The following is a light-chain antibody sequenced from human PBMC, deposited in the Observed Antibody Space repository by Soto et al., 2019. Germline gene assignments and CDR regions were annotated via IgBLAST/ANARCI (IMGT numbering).Light chain of an antibody. CDR2: VAS. V-gene: IGKV3-20*01. J-gene: IGKJ2*01. Sequence: EIELTQSPGTLSLSPGERATLSCRASQSVRSNYLAWYQQKHGQAPRLLIYVASNRATVIPDRFSGSGSGTDFTLTISRLEPEDFAVYYCQQYGSSVRTFGQGTKLEIK. CDR3: QQYGSSVRT. CDR1: QSVRSNY.